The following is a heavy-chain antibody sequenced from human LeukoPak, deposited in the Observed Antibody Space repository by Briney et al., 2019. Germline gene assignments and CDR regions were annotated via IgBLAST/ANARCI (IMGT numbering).Heavy chain of an antibody. CDR3: ARVVNYYYGMDV. CDR1: GYTFTGYY. D-gene: IGHD2-2*01. CDR2: INPNSGGT. V-gene: IGHV1-2*02. J-gene: IGHJ6*02. Sequence: ASVKVSCKASGYTFTGYYMHWVRQAPGQGLEWMGWINPNSGGTKYAQKFQGRVTIIRDTSISTAYMELSRLGSDDTAVYYCARVVNYYYGMDVWGQGTTVTVSS.